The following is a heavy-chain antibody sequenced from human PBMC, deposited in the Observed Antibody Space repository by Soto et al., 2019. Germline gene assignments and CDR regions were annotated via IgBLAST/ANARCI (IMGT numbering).Heavy chain of an antibody. V-gene: IGHV1-69*01. CDR3: ARSQGSSTSLEIYYYYYYGMDV. CDR1: GGTFSSYA. J-gene: IGHJ6*02. D-gene: IGHD2-2*01. CDR2: IIPISGTA. Sequence: QVLLVQSGAEVKKPGSSVKVSCKASGGTFSSYAISWVRQAPGQGLEWMGGIIPISGTANYAQKFQGRVTITADESTITAYMELSSLRSEDTAVYYCARSQGSSTSLEIYYYYYYGMDVWGQGTTVTVSS.